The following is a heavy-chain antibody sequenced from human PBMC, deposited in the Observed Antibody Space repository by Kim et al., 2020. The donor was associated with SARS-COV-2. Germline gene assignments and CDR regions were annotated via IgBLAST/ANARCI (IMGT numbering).Heavy chain of an antibody. D-gene: IGHD2-15*01. CDR1: GFTFSSYS. J-gene: IGHJ6*02. V-gene: IGHV3-48*02. CDR3: ARGEGYCSGGSCKKYYYYGMDV. Sequence: GGSLRLSCAASGFTFSSYSMNWVRQAPGKGLEWVSYISSSSSTIYYADSVKGRFTISRDNAKNSLYLQMNSLRDEDTAVYYCARGEGYCSGGSCKKYYYYGMDVWGQGTTVTVSS. CDR2: ISSSSSTI.